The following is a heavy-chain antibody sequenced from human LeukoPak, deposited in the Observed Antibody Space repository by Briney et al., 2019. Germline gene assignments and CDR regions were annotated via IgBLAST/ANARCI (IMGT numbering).Heavy chain of an antibody. CDR3: ARVPKRFLEWLLFMDV. J-gene: IGHJ6*04. D-gene: IGHD3-3*01. V-gene: IGHV1-18*01. CDR2: ISAYNGNT. CDR1: GYTFTSYG. Sequence: ASVKVSCKASGYTFTSYGISWVRQAPGQGLEWMGWISAYNGNTNYAQKLQGRVTMTTDTSTSTAYMELRSLRSDDTAVYYCARVPKRFLEWLLFMDVWGKGTTVTVSS.